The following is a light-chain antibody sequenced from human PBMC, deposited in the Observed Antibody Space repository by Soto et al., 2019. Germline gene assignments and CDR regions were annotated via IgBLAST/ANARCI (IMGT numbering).Light chain of an antibody. CDR3: SSYTSSSTYVV. CDR2: DVS. V-gene: IGLV2-14*01. Sequence: QSALTHPASVSGSPGQSITISCTGTSSDVGGYNYVSWYQQHPGKAPKLMIYDVSNRPTGVSNRFSGSKSGNTASLTISGLQAEDEADYYCSSYTSSSTYVVFGGETKLTVL. CDR1: SSDVGGYNY. J-gene: IGLJ2*01.